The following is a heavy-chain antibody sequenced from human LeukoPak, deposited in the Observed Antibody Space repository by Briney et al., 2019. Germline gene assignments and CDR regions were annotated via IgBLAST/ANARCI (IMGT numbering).Heavy chain of an antibody. V-gene: IGHV4-31*03. CDR1: GGSISSGDYY. J-gene: IGHJ4*02. CDR3: ARSRDPLLDY. CDR2: IYYSGST. Sequence: PSETLSLTCTVSGGSISSGDYYWTWIRQHPGKGLEWIGNIYYSGSTYYNPSLKSRVTMSVDTSKNQFSLKLISVTAADTAVYYCARSRDPLLDYWGQGTLVTVSS.